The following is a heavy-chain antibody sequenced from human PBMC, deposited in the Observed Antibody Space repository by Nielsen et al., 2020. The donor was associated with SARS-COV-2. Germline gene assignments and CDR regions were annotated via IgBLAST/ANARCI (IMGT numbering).Heavy chain of an antibody. V-gene: IGHV1-2*02. CDR1: GYTFTGYY. D-gene: IGHD3-10*01. J-gene: IGHJ6*02. CDR3: ARGNQIIMVRGVIITGGMDV. CDR2: INPNSGGT. Sequence: ASVKVSCKASGYTFTGYYMHWVRQAPGQGLEWMGWINPNSGGTNYAQKFQGRVTMTRDTSISTAYMELSRLRSDDTAVYYCARGNQIIMVRGVIITGGMDVWGQGTTVTVSS.